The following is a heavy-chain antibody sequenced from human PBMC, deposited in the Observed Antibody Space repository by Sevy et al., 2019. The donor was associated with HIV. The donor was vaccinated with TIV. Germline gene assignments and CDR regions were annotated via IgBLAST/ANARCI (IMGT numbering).Heavy chain of an antibody. CDR3: AKSKARSMVRGAIFDY. D-gene: IGHD3-10*01. V-gene: IGHV3-9*01. CDR1: GFTFYYYA. J-gene: IGHJ4*02. Sequence: SLRLSFAASGFTFYYYAMHLGRQASGEGLEGVSGISWDSGRIGYADSVKGRFTISRDNAKNSLYLQMNSLRAEDTALYYCAKSKARSMVRGAIFDYWGQGTLVTVSS. CDR2: ISWDSGRI.